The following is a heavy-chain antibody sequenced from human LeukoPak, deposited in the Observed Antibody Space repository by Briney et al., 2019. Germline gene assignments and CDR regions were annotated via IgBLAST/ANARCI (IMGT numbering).Heavy chain of an antibody. CDR3: ARYWGPYDNSGAYFDY. CDR1: GDSISSSSYY. Sequence: SETLSLTCTVSGDSISSSSYYWVWLRQPPGKGLEWIATIHYTGSTYYNPSLKSRVTISVDTSKNQFSLRLSSVTAADTAMYYCARYWGPYDNSGAYFDYWGQGTLVTVSS. V-gene: IGHV4-39*01. J-gene: IGHJ4*02. CDR2: IHYTGST. D-gene: IGHD3-22*01.